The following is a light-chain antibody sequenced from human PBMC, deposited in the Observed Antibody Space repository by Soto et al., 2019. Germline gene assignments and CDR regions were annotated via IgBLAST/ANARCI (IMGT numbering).Light chain of an antibody. CDR3: QQSYTTPPT. CDR2: GAS. J-gene: IGKJ3*01. CDR1: QSITND. V-gene: IGKV1-39*01. Sequence: DIQMAQSPDSLSASVGDRVTIACRPSQSITNDLNWYQQKSGRAPRLLIFGASNLQTGVPPRFSGRGFGTNFTLTISSLQPEDFASYYCQQSYTTPPTFGPGTKVDI.